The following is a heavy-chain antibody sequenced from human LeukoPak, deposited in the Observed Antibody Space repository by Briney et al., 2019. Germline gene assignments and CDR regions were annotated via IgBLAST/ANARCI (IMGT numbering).Heavy chain of an antibody. CDR3: AREDTAMTNDAFDI. CDR2: IYYSGSA. Sequence: SETLSLTCTVSGVSISSYYWSWIRQPPGKGLEWIGYIYYSGSANYNPSLKSRVTISVDTSKNQFSLKLSSVTAADTAVYYCAREDTAMTNDAFDIWGQGTMVTVSS. V-gene: IGHV4-59*01. J-gene: IGHJ3*02. D-gene: IGHD5-18*01. CDR1: GVSISSYY.